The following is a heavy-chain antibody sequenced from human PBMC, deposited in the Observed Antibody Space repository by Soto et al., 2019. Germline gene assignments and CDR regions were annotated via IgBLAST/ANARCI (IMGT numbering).Heavy chain of an antibody. CDR2: SSYGGIT. CDR3: ARARKATYITGGFDS. J-gene: IGHJ4*02. Sequence: QVQLQESGPGLVKPSETLSLTCSVSGGSISDYYWCWVRQSPEQGLEYIAYSSYGGITNLNGALNGRVTMSIDTSKNQFALKPTSLTAADTAVYYCARARKATYITGGFDSWGQGTLVTVSS. D-gene: IGHD3-3*01. CDR1: GGSISDYY. V-gene: IGHV4-59*01.